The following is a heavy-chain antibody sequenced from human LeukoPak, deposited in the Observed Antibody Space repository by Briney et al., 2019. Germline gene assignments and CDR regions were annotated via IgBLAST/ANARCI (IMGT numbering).Heavy chain of an antibody. V-gene: IGHV4-59*12. Sequence: SETLSLTCTVSGGSISSYYWSWVRQPPGKGLEWIGEIYHSGSTNFNPSLKSRVTISVDKSKNQFSLKLSSVTAADTAVYYCAGEGDYSDSSGYYPDPYYINYWGQGTLVTVSS. CDR1: GGSISSYY. D-gene: IGHD3-22*01. CDR3: AGEGDYSDSSGYYPDPYYINY. CDR2: IYHSGST. J-gene: IGHJ4*02.